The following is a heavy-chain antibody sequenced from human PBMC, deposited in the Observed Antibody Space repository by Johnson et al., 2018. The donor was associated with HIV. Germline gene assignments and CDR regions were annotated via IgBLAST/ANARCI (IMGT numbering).Heavy chain of an antibody. Sequence: QVQLVESGGGVVQPGRSLRLSCAASGFTFSSYAMHWVRQAPGKGLEWVAVISYDGSNKYYADSVKGRFTITRDNSKNTLYLQMNSLRGEDTAVYYCAREDSAFDIWGQGTMVTVSS. CDR2: ISYDGSNK. V-gene: IGHV3-30*14. J-gene: IGHJ3*02. CDR3: AREDSAFDI. CDR1: GFTFSSYA.